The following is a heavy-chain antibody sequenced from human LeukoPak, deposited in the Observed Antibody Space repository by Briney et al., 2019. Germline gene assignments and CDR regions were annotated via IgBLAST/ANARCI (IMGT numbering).Heavy chain of an antibody. Sequence: EASVKVSSEASGYTYTGYYMGGGRQAPGQGLEWMGWINCNSGGTNYAQKFQGRVTMTRDTSISTAYMELSRLRSDDTAVYYCAQDGITMTGSNSFHRWGQGTLVTVSS. CDR1: GYTYTGYY. D-gene: IGHD3-22*01. CDR2: INCNSGGT. V-gene: IGHV1-2*02. CDR3: AQDGITMTGSNSFHR. J-gene: IGHJ5*02.